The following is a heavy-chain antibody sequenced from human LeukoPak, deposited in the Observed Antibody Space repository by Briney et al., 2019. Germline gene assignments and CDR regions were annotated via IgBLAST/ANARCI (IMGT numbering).Heavy chain of an antibody. Sequence: SVKVSCKASGGTFSSYAISWVRQAPGQGLEWMGGIIPIFGTANYAQKFQGRVTITADESTSTAYMELSSLTSEDTAVYYCAGGDPYCGGDCYWWFDYWGQGTLVTVSS. CDR3: AGGDPYCGGDCYWWFDY. CDR2: IIPIFGTA. V-gene: IGHV1-69*13. J-gene: IGHJ4*02. D-gene: IGHD2-21*01. CDR1: GGTFSSYA.